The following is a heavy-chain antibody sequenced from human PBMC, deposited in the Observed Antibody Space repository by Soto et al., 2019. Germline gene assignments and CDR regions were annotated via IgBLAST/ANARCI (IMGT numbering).Heavy chain of an antibody. Sequence: GGSLRLSCAASGFTFSSYAMTWVRQAPGKGLEWVSAITGSGGSPYYADSVKGRFTISRDNSKNTVFLQMNSLRAEDTAVYYCAKDHYGPDPWGQGTVVTVSS. D-gene: IGHD4-17*01. CDR2: ITGSGGSP. V-gene: IGHV3-23*01. CDR1: GFTFSSYA. J-gene: IGHJ5*02. CDR3: AKDHYGPDP.